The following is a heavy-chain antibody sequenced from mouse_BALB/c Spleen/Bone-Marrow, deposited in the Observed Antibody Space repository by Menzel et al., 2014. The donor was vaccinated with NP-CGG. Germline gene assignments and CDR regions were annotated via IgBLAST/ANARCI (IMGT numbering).Heavy chain of an antibody. CDR2: ITKGGGST. D-gene: IGHD4-1*01. CDR3: ARQLAYAMDY. V-gene: IGHV5-12*02. Sequence: EVKVVEFGGGLVQPGGSLKLSCATSGFTFSDYYMYWVRQTPEKRLEWVAYITKGGGSTYYPDIVKGRFTISRDNAKNTLYLQMGRLKSEDTAMYYCARQLAYAMDYWGQGTSVTVSS. CDR1: GFTFSDYY. J-gene: IGHJ4*01.